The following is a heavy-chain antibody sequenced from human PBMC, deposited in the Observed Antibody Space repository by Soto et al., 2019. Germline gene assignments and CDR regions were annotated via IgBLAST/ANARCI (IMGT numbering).Heavy chain of an antibody. V-gene: IGHV4-59*01. CDR1: GGSISSYY. D-gene: IGHD3-3*01. J-gene: IGHJ6*02. CDR2: IYYSGST. Sequence: SETLSLTCTVSGGSISSYYWSWIRQPPGKGLEWIGYIYYSGSTNYNPSLKSRVTISVDTSKNQFSLKLSSVTAADTAVYYCARASSHYDFWSGYSNYYGMDVWGQGTTVTVSS. CDR3: ARASSHYDFWSGYSNYYGMDV.